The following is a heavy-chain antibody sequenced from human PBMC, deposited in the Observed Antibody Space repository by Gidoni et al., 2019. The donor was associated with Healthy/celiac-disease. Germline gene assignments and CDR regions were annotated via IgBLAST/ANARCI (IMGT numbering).Heavy chain of an antibody. CDR3: ARDRVVAATSYYYYGMDV. CDR1: GFTVSSNY. CDR2: IYSGGST. J-gene: IGHJ6*02. D-gene: IGHD2-15*01. Sequence: EVQLVESGGGLVQPGGSLRLSCAASGFTVSSNYMRWVRQAPGKGLEWVSVIYSGGSTYYADSVKGRFTISRDNSKNTLYLQMNSLRAEDTAVYYCARDRVVAATSYYYYGMDVWGQGTTVTVSS. V-gene: IGHV3-66*02.